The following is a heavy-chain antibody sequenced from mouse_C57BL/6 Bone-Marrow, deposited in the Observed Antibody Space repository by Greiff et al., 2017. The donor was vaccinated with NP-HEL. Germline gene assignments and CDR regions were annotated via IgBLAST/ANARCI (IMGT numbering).Heavy chain of an antibody. Sequence: VQLQQSGAELVKPGASVKLSCKASGYTFTSYWMQWVKQRPGRGLEWIGRIDPNSGGTKFNEKFKTKATLTVDKPSSTAYMQLSSLTSEDSAVYYCARYYYGSRGWHFDVWGTGTTVTVSS. CDR1: GYTFTSYW. CDR3: ARYYYGSRGWHFDV. J-gene: IGHJ1*03. CDR2: IDPNSGGT. V-gene: IGHV1-72*01. D-gene: IGHD1-1*01.